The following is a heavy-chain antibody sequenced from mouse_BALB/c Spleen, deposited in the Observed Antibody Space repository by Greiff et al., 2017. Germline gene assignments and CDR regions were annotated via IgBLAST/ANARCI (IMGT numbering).Heavy chain of an antibody. CDR1: GFTFSSYT. J-gene: IGHJ2*01. CDR2: ISNGGGST. CDR3: AREDYDYFDY. V-gene: IGHV5-12-2*01. Sequence: EVMLVESGGGLVQPGGSLKLSCAASGFTFSSYTMSWVRQTPEKRLEWVAYISNGGGSTYYPDTVKGRFTISRDNAKNTLYLQMSSLKSEDTAMYYCAREDYDYFDYWGQGTTLTVSS. D-gene: IGHD1-1*02.